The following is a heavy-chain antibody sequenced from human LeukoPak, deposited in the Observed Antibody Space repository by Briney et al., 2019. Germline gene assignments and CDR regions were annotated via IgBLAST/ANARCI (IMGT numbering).Heavy chain of an antibody. J-gene: IGHJ4*02. D-gene: IGHD5-12*01. V-gene: IGHV3-53*01. CDR1: GFTVTSNY. CDR2: IYNDGSRT. CDR3: ATDGYHYFDY. Sequence: RGPLRLSCAASGFTVTSNYMSWVRQAPGKGLEWVSLIYNDGSRTYYADSVRGRFTISRDTSEGTVYLQMDSLRPEDTAVYYCATDGYHYFDYWGQGTLVTVSS.